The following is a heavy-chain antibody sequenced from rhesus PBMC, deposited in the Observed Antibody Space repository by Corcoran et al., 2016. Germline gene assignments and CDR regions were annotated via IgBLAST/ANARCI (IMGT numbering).Heavy chain of an antibody. J-gene: IGHJ4*01. Sequence: QVQLQESGPGLLKPSETLSLTCAVSGGSISGHYWNWIRQPPGGGLEWIGYIGGSSGITTYHPSLKSRLTFSTDTSKSQFSLKLSSVTAADTAVYYCARFTGYYPNFDSWGQGVLVTVSS. CDR2: IGGSSGIT. V-gene: IGHV4-165*02. CDR3: ARFTGYYPNFDS. CDR1: GGSISGHY. D-gene: IGHD3-3*01.